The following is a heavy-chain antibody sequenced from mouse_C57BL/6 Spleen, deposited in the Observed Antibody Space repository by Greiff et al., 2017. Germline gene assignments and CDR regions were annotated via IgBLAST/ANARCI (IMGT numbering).Heavy chain of an antibody. Sequence: VQLQQSGPELVKPGASVKISCKASGYSFTGYYMNWVKQSPEKSLEWIGEINPSTGGTTYNQKFKAKATLTVDKSSSTAYMQLKSLTSEDSAVYYCASSHYYGSSYHYAMDYWGQGTSVTVSS. CDR1: GYSFTGYY. V-gene: IGHV1-42*01. D-gene: IGHD1-1*01. J-gene: IGHJ4*01. CDR2: INPSTGGT. CDR3: ASSHYYGSSYHYAMDY.